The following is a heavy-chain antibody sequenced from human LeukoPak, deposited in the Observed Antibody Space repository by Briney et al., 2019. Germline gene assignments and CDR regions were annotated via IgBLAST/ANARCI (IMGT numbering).Heavy chain of an antibody. CDR2: ISAYNGNT. CDR1: GYTFTSYG. Sequence: ASVKVSCKASGYTFTSYGISWVRQAPGQGLEWMGWISAYNGNTNYAQKLQGRVTMTTDTSTSTAYMELRSLRSDDTAVYYCARDNSGIYYADAFDIWGQGTMVTVSS. J-gene: IGHJ3*02. CDR3: ARDNSGIYYADAFDI. D-gene: IGHD1-26*01. V-gene: IGHV1-18*01.